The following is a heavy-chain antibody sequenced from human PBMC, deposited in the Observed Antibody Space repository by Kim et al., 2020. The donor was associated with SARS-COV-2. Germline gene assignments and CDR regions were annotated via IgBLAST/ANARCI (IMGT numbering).Heavy chain of an antibody. Sequence: GGSLRLSCIASGFPFSSWSMAWVRRAPGKGLEWVSGISGGGGLTDYADSVKGRFTISRDNPKNTLFLQMNSLRADDTAVYHCAHIWNRTSWGPVTLGTVS. D-gene: IGHD1-1*01. V-gene: IGHV3-23*01. CDR2: ISGGGGLT. CDR3: AHIWNRTS. CDR1: GFPFSSWS. J-gene: IGHJ5*01.